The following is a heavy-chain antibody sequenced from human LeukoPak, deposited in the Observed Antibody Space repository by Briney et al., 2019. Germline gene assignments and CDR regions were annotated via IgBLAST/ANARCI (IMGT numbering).Heavy chain of an antibody. V-gene: IGHV3-30*18. J-gene: IGHJ4*02. CDR3: AKAFYYYDSSGSLDY. CDR1: GFTFSSYS. D-gene: IGHD3-22*01. Sequence: GGSLRLSCAASGFTFSSYSMNWVRQAPGKGLEWVAVISYDGDNKYYADSVKGRFTISRDNSKNTLDLQVDSLRAEDTAVYYCAKAFYYYDSSGSLDYWGQGTLITVSS. CDR2: ISYDGDNK.